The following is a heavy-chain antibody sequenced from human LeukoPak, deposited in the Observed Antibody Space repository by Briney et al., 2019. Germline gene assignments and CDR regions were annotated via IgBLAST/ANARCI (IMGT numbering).Heavy chain of an antibody. CDR2: MNGDGSEK. D-gene: IGHD3-16*01. CDR3: TKGGHLDF. Sequence: GGSLRLSCGASGFSFSTFWMAWVRQAPGKGLEWVADMNGDGSEKHYLASVKGRFTISRDNAKNLLHLQMSHLRVEDTATYYCTKGGHLDFWGQGSLVTVSS. V-gene: IGHV3-7*01. CDR1: GFSFSTFW. J-gene: IGHJ4*02.